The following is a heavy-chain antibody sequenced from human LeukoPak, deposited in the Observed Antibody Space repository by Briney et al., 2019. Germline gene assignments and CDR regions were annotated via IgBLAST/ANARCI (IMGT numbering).Heavy chain of an antibody. CDR3: AKDPGGSQLIDY. D-gene: IGHD1-26*01. CDR1: GFTFRSFW. V-gene: IGHV3-7*03. CDR2: IKFDGTAT. J-gene: IGHJ4*02. Sequence: GGSLRLSCSGFGFTFRSFWMGWVRQAPGKGLEWVANIKFDGTATNYVDSVRGRFTISRDNAKNSVHLQMNSLRAEDTAVYYCAKDPGGSQLIDYWGQGTLVTVSS.